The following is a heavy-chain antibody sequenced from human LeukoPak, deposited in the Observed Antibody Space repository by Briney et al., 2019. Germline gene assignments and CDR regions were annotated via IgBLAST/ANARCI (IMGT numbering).Heavy chain of an antibody. J-gene: IGHJ3*02. V-gene: IGHV3-9*03. CDR3: AKGGGYTNHDAFDI. D-gene: IGHD5-12*01. Sequence: GGSLRLSCAASGFTFDDYAMHWVRQAPGKGLEWVSGISWNSGSIDYADSVKGRFTISRDNAKNSLYLQMNSLRAEDMALYYCAKGGGYTNHDAFDIRGQGTMVTVSS. CDR1: GFTFDDYA. CDR2: ISWNSGSI.